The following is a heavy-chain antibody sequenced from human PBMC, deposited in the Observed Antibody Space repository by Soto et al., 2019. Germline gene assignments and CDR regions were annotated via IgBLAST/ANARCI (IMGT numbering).Heavy chain of an antibody. J-gene: IGHJ4*02. Sequence: QVQLVESGGGVVQPGRSLRLSCAASGFTFSSYGMHWVRQAPGKGLEWVAVISYDGSNKYYADSVKGRFTISRDNSKNTMYLQMNSRRAEDTAVYCCAKQQLLLSSRTDYWRQGTLVSASS. CDR2: ISYDGSNK. D-gene: IGHD6-13*01. CDR3: AKQQLLLSSRTDY. CDR1: GFTFSSYG. V-gene: IGHV3-30*18.